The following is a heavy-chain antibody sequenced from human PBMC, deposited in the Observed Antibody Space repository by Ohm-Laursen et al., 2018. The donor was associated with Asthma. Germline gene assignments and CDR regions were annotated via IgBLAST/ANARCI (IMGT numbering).Heavy chain of an antibody. J-gene: IGHJ6*02. V-gene: IGHV3-33*01. CDR1: GFTFSSYG. D-gene: IGHD2-15*01. Sequence: SSLRLSCTASGFTFSSYGMHWVRQAPGKGLEWVAVIWYDGSNKYYADSVKGRFTISRDNSKNTLYLQMNSLRAEDTAVYYCARDINPQYCSGGSCADYYYYGMDVWGQGTTVTVSS. CDR3: ARDINPQYCSGGSCADYYYYGMDV. CDR2: IWYDGSNK.